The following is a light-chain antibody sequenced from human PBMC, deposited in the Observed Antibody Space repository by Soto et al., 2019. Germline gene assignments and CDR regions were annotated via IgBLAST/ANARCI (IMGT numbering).Light chain of an antibody. Sequence: QSVLTQPRSVSGSPGQSVTISCTGTSSDVGGYNYVSWYQQHPGKAPKLMIYDVSKRPSGVPDRFSGSKSGNTASLTISGLQAEDEADYYCCSYEGSYTFHYVFGTGTKVTVL. J-gene: IGLJ1*01. V-gene: IGLV2-11*01. CDR3: CSYEGSYTFHYV. CDR1: SSDVGGYNY. CDR2: DVS.